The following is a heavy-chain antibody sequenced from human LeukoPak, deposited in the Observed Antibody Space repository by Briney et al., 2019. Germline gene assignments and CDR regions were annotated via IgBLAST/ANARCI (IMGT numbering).Heavy chain of an antibody. Sequence: AGGSLRLSCAASGFTFSSYGMSWVRRAPGKGLEWVSAISGSGGSTYYADSVKGRFTISRDNSKNTLYLQMNSLRAEDTAVYYCAKDRPKYSYGLWGQGTLVTVSS. CDR3: AKDRPKYSYGL. CDR1: GFTFSSYG. CDR2: ISGSGGST. V-gene: IGHV3-23*01. J-gene: IGHJ4*02. D-gene: IGHD5-18*01.